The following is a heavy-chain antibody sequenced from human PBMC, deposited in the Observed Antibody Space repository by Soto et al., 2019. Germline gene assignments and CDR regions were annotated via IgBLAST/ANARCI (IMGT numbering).Heavy chain of an antibody. CDR1: GGSISSSSYY. CDR2: IYYSGST. V-gene: IGHV4-39*01. D-gene: IGHD4-17*01. CDR3: ARLRTTASTFDY. J-gene: IGHJ4*02. Sequence: PSETLSLTCTVSGGSISSSSYYWGWIRQPPGKGLEWIGSIYYSGSTYYNPSLKSRVTISVDTSKNQFSLKLGSVTAADTAVYYCARLRTTASTFDYWGQGTLVTVSS.